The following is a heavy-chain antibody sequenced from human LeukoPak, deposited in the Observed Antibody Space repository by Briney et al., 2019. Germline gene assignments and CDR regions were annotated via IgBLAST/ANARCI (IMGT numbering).Heavy chain of an antibody. CDR2: IYYSGST. Sequence: SETLFLTCTVSGGSISSSSYYWGWIRQPPGKGLEWIGSIYYSGSTYYNPSLKSPVTISVDTSKNQFSLKLSSVTAADTAVYYCARPRAVGATRSTFDIWGQGTMVTVSS. D-gene: IGHD1-26*01. J-gene: IGHJ3*02. CDR1: GGSISSSSYY. V-gene: IGHV4-39*07. CDR3: ARPRAVGATRSTFDI.